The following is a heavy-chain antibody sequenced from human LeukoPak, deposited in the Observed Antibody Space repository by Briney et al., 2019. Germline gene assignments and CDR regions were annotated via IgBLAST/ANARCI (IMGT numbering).Heavy chain of an antibody. CDR3: AREGGFYRPLDY. V-gene: IGHV4-4*02. D-gene: IGHD3-3*01. CDR1: GFTVSSNY. J-gene: IGHJ4*02. Sequence: PGGSLRLSCAASGFTVSSNYMSWVRQAPGKGLEWTGEVHLDGRTNYNPSLKSRLIMSVDLPENHISLKLTSVTAADTAVYYCAREGGFYRPLDYSGQGTLVTVSS. CDR2: VHLDGRT.